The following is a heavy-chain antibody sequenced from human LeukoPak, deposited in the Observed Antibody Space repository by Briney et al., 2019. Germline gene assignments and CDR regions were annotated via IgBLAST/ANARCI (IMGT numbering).Heavy chain of an antibody. CDR3: ARARRYCSGGSCYLYYFDY. J-gene: IGHJ4*02. V-gene: IGHV1-8*01. CDR1: GYTCTSYD. D-gene: IGHD2-15*01. CDR2: MNPNSGNT. Sequence: ASVKVSCKASGYTCTSYDINWVRQATGQGLEWMGWMNPNSGNTGYAQKFQGRVTMTRNTSISTAYMELSSLRSEDTAVYYCARARRYCSGGSCYLYYFDYWGQGTLVTVSS.